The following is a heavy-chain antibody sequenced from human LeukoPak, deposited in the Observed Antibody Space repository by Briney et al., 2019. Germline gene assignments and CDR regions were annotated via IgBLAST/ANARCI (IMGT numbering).Heavy chain of an antibody. CDR2: IYYSGST. V-gene: IGHV4-39*07. CDR1: GGSTSSSSYY. D-gene: IGHD6-6*01. J-gene: IGHJ4*02. Sequence: PPETLSLTCTVSGGSTSSSSYYWGWIRQPPGKGLEWIGRIYYSGSTYYNPSLKSRATISVDTSKNQFSLKLSSVTAADTAVYYCARRIAAPNRPPDYWGQGTLVTVSS. CDR3: ARRIAAPNRPPDY.